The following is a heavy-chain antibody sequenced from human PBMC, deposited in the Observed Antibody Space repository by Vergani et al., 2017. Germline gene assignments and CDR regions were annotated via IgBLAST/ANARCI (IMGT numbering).Heavy chain of an antibody. V-gene: IGHV1-8*03. Sequence: QVLLVQSGAEVKKPGASVRVSCKTSGYTFTNYYIHWVRQATGQGLEWMGWMNPISGNTGYAQNLQGRLTITRDTSVNTAYMELSSLTSEDMAVYYFVRARRTCTYDHCPRYYYDLWGQGTLVTVSS. D-gene: IGHD2-8*01. CDR2: MNPISGNT. CDR3: VRARRTCTYDHCPRYYYDL. CDR1: GYTFTNYY. J-gene: IGHJ4*02.